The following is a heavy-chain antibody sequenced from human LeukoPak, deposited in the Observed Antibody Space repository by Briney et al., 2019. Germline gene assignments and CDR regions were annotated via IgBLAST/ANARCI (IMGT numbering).Heavy chain of an antibody. CDR1: GFTFSSYA. CDR3: AKADYDFWSGFDY. J-gene: IGHJ4*02. Sequence: GGSLRLSCAASGFTFSSYAMSWVRQAPGKGLEWVSAISGSGGSTYYADSVKGRFTISRDNSKNTLYLQMNSLRAEGTAVYYCAKADYDFWSGFDYWGQGTLVTVSS. D-gene: IGHD3-3*01. CDR2: ISGSGGST. V-gene: IGHV3-23*01.